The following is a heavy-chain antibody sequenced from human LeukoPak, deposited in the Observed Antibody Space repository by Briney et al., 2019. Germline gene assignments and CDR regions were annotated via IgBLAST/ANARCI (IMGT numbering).Heavy chain of an antibody. CDR2: IYTSGNT. V-gene: IGHV4-61*02. D-gene: IGHD3-16*01. CDR1: GGSISSGSYF. J-gene: IGHJ6*03. CDR3: ARVKDPGGYYYYYYMDV. Sequence: PSETLSLTCTVSGGSISSGSYFWSWIRQPAGTGLEWIGRIYTSGNTNYNPSLKSRVTISVDTSKNQFSLKLSSVTAADTATYYCARVKDPGGYYYYYYMDVWGKGTTVTVSS.